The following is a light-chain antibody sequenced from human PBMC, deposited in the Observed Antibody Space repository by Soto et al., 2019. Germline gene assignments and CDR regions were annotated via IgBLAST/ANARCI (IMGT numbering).Light chain of an antibody. CDR1: QTINSW. CDR2: RAS. J-gene: IGKJ1*01. Sequence: DIQMTQSPSTLSASVGDRVTITCRASQTINSWLAGYQQRPGKAPKLLIYRASSLQSGVPSRFSGSGSGTEFTLTISSLQPDDFATYYCQQYNNYWTFGQGTKVEIK. V-gene: IGKV1-5*03. CDR3: QQYNNYWT.